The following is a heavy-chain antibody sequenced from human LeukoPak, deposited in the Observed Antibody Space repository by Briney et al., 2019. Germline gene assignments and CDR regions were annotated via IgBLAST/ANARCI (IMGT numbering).Heavy chain of an antibody. CDR1: GGSISSYY. Sequence: SETLSLTCTVSGGSISSYYWSWIRQPPGKGLEWIGYIYYSGSPNYNPSLKSRVTISVDMSKNQFSLKLSSVTAADTAVYYCASTVRSGWDPPQLDYWGQGALVTVSS. CDR3: ASTVRSGWDPPQLDY. J-gene: IGHJ4*02. CDR2: IYYSGSP. D-gene: IGHD6-19*01. V-gene: IGHV4-59*08.